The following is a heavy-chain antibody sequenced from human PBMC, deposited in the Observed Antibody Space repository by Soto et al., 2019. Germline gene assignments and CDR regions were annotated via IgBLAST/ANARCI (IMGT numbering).Heavy chain of an antibody. CDR3: AGQSGYYYY. Sequence: SETLSLTCAVYGGSFSGYYWSWIRQPPGKGLEWIGEINHSGSTNYNPSLKSRVTISVDTSKNQFSLKLSSVTAADTAVYYCAGQSGYYYYWGQGTLVTVSS. V-gene: IGHV4-34*01. CDR2: INHSGST. CDR1: GGSFSGYY. J-gene: IGHJ4*02. D-gene: IGHD3-22*01.